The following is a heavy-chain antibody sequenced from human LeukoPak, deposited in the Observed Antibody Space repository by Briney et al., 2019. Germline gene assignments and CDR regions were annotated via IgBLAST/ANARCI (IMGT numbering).Heavy chain of an antibody. CDR1: GGSFSGAY. J-gene: IGHJ4*02. D-gene: IGHD3-3*01. CDR2: IYHSGSS. CDR3: ARASPFFPFDY. V-gene: IGHV4-34*01. Sequence: SETLSLTCVVYGGSFSGAYACTSCQRPRKRLEWSGEIYHSGSSNYNPSLKSPVTISVDTSKNQFSLKLSSVTAADTAVYYCARASPFFPFDYWGQGTLVTVSS.